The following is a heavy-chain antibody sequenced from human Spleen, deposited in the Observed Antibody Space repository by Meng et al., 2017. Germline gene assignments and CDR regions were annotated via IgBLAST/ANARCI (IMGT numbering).Heavy chain of an antibody. CDR2: QCHADDT. V-gene: IGHV4-39*01. D-gene: IGHD4-23*01. CDR1: GGPISRTGTC. J-gene: IGHJ4*02. CDR3: VRHTFSGNPGGIDS. Sequence: QLQLRESGPGLVKPSETLSPTCPVSGGPISRTGTCGGWIRQPPGKGLEWIGSQCHADDTYYNPSLMGRVTISVDTSKNQVSLKLTSVTAADTSIYYCVRHTFSGNPGGIDSWGQGILVTVSS.